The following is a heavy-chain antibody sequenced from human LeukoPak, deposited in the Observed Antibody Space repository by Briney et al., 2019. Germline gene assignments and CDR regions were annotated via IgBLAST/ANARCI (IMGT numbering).Heavy chain of an antibody. D-gene: IGHD6-13*01. V-gene: IGHV3-23*01. CDR3: AKVGSSWTGYYYGMDV. CDR1: GFTFSSYA. J-gene: IGHJ6*02. CDR2: ISGSGGST. Sequence: GSLLLSCAASGFTFSSYAMSWVRQAPGKGLEWVSAISGSGGSTYYADSVKGRFTISRDNSKNTLYLQMNSLRAEDTAVYYCAKVGSSWTGYYYGMDVWGQGTTVTVSS.